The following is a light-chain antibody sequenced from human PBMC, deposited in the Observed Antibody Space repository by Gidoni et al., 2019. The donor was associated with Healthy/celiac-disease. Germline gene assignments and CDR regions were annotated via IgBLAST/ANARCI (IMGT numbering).Light chain of an antibody. J-gene: IGKJ1*01. V-gene: IGKV1-5*03. CDR3: QQYNSYRT. Sequence: DIQMTQSPSTLSASVGDRVTITCRASQSISSWLAWYQQKPGKAPKLLIYKASSLESGVPSRFSGSGSGTKFTLTISSLQPDDFATYYCQQYNSYRTVGQGTKVEIK. CDR1: QSISSW. CDR2: KAS.